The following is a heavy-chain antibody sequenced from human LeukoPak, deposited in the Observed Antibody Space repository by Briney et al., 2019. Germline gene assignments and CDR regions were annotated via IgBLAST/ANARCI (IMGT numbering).Heavy chain of an antibody. V-gene: IGHV3-48*03. J-gene: IGHJ4*02. CDR1: GFTFSSYE. D-gene: IGHD3-10*01. CDR3: ARVHEYYYGSGPFDY. CDR2: ISSSGSTI. Sequence: GGSLRLSCAASGFTFSSYEMNWVRQAPGKWLEWVSYISSSGSTIYYADSVKGRFTISRDNAKNSLYLQMNSLRAKDTAVYYCARVHEYYYGSGPFDYWGQGTLVTVSS.